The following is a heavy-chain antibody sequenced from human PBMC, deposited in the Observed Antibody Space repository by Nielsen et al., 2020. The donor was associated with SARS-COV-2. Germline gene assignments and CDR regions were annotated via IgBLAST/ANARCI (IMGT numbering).Heavy chain of an antibody. D-gene: IGHD3-3*01. CDR2: IYYSGST. V-gene: IGHV4-31*03. Sequence: SETLSLTCTVSGGSISSGGYYWSWICQHPGKGLEWIGYIYYSGSTYYNPSLKSRVTISVDTSKNQFSLKLSSVTAADTAVYYCARGRITIFGVVTDFDYWGQGTLVTVSS. CDR1: GGSISSGGYY. J-gene: IGHJ4*02. CDR3: ARGRITIFGVVTDFDY.